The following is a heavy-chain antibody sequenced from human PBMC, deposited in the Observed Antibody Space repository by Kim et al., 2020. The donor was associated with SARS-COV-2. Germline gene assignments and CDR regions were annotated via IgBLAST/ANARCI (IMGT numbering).Heavy chain of an antibody. Sequence: GGSLRLSCAASGLTFSSYAMAWVRQAPGKGLEWVSSVSGSGSSTFYAYAVKGRVTISSEKSKNTLYLQIHSIRAEDTAIDYCARDSYGSDGSFDYLGQGTLVTASS. CDR3: ARDSYGSDGSFDY. J-gene: IGHJ4*02. V-gene: IGHV3-23*01. CDR2: VSGSGSST. D-gene: IGHD3-10*01. CDR1: GLTFSSYA.